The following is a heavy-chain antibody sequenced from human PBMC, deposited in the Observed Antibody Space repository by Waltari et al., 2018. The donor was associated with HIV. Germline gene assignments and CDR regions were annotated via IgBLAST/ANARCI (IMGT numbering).Heavy chain of an antibody. CDR1: GFIFSSFG. J-gene: IGHJ4*02. D-gene: IGHD3-22*01. CDR3: ARTPYDTSGYCFDY. Sequence: QVQLVEAGGGVVKPGRSLRLSCTASGFIFSSFGMHWVRQAPGKGLEWVAVVWYDGNNKYYADSVKGRFTISRDNSKNTLYLQMNNLRVEDTAVYYCARTPYDTSGYCFDYWGQGTLVTVSS. V-gene: IGHV3-33*01. CDR2: VWYDGNNK.